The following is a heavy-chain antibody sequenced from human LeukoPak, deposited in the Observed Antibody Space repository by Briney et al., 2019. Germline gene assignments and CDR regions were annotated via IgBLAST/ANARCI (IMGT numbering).Heavy chain of an antibody. CDR3: ARGLVRGYYYYYYMDV. V-gene: IGHV1-2*02. CDR1: GYTFTGYY. J-gene: IGHJ6*03. CDR2: INPNSGGT. Sequence: ASVKVSCKASGYTFTGYYMHWVRQAPGQGLEWVGWINPNSGGTNYAQKFQGRVTMTRDTSISTAYMELSRLRSDDTAVYYCARGLVRGYYYYYYMDVWGKGTTVTVSS. D-gene: IGHD3-10*01.